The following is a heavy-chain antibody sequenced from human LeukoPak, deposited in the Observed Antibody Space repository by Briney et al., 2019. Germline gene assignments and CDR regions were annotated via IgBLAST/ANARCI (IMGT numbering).Heavy chain of an antibody. J-gene: IGHJ3*02. D-gene: IGHD6-19*01. Sequence: GESLKISCKGSGYSFTSYWIGWVRQMPGKGLEWMGIIYPGDSDTRYSPSFQGQVTFSADKSISTAYLQWSSLKASDTATYYCARQAVNTAFDIWGQGTMVTVSS. CDR3: ARQAVNTAFDI. CDR1: GYSFTSYW. CDR2: IYPGDSDT. V-gene: IGHV5-51*01.